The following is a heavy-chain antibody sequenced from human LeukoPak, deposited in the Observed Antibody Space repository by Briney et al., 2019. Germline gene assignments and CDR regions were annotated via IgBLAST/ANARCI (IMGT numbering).Heavy chain of an antibody. CDR3: ARQILGKRWLQSLGAFDI. CDR1: GYGFTSYW. D-gene: IGHD5-24*01. Sequence: GESLKISCKGSGYGFTSYWIGWVRQMPGKGLEWMGIIYPGDSDTRYSPSFQGQVTISADKSISTAYLQWSSLKASDTAMYYCARQILGKRWLQSLGAFDIWGQGTMVTVSS. CDR2: IYPGDSDT. J-gene: IGHJ3*02. V-gene: IGHV5-51*01.